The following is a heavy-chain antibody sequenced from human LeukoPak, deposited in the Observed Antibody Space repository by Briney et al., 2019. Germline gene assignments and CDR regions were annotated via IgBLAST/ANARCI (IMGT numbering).Heavy chain of an antibody. V-gene: IGHV4-38-2*02. CDR2: IYHSGST. D-gene: IGHD2-2*01. J-gene: IGHJ6*02. CDR1: GYSISSGYY. CDR3: ARDLKVVPAAIDGERYGMDV. Sequence: SETLSLTCAVSGYSISSGYYWGWIRQPPGKGLEWIGSIYHSGSTYYNPSLKSRVTISVDTSKNQFSLKLSSVTAADTAVYYCARDLKVVPAAIDGERYGMDVWGQGTTVTVSS.